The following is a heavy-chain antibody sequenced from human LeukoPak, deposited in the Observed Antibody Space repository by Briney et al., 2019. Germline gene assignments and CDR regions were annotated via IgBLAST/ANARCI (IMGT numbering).Heavy chain of an antibody. V-gene: IGHV1-2*02. CDR2: INPNSGGT. Sequence: GAPVKVSCKASGYTFTGYYMHWVRQAPGQGLEWMGWINPNSGGTNYAQKFQGRVTMTRDTSISTAYMELSRLRSDDTAVYYCARELIVGATVDYWGQGTLVTVSS. CDR1: GYTFTGYY. J-gene: IGHJ4*02. D-gene: IGHD1-26*01. CDR3: ARELIVGATVDY.